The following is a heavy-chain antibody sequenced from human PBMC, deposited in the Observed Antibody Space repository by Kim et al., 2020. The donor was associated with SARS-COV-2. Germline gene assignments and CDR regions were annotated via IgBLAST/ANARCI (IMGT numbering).Heavy chain of an antibody. V-gene: IGHV3-53*04. D-gene: IGHD3-22*01. J-gene: IGHJ3*02. CDR3: ARVSGSSGYYYMGHAFDI. Sequence: KGRFTISRHNSKNTLYLQMNSLRAEDTAVYYCARVSGSSGYYYMGHAFDIWGQGTMVTVSS.